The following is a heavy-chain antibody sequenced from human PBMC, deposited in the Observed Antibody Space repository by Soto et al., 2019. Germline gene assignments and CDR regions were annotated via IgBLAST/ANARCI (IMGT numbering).Heavy chain of an antibody. CDR2: IIPIFGTA. V-gene: IGHV1-69*06. CDR3: ARSQGGSHRNWFDP. D-gene: IGHD1-26*01. J-gene: IGHJ5*02. CDR1: GGTFSSYA. Sequence: SVKVSCKASGGTFSSYAISWVRQAPGQGLEWMGGIIPIFGTANYAQKFQGRVTITADKSTSTAYMELSSLRSEDTAVYYCARSQGGSHRNWFDPWGQGXLVTVYS.